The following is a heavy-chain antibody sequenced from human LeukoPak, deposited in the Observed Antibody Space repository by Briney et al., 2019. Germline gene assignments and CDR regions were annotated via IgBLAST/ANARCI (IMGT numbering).Heavy chain of an antibody. D-gene: IGHD4-17*01. CDR2: ISYDGSNK. CDR3: AKLAKVKVYITNAFDI. J-gene: IGHJ3*02. CDR1: GYTFSSYG. Sequence: QPGGSLRLSCAASGYTFSSYGMHWVRQAPGKGLEWVAVISYDGSNKYYADSVKGRFTISRDNSKNTLYLQMNSLRAEDTAVYYCAKLAKVKVYITNAFDIWGQGTMVTVSS. V-gene: IGHV3-30*18.